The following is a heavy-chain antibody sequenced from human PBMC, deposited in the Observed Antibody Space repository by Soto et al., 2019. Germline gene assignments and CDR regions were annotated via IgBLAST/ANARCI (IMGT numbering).Heavy chain of an antibody. D-gene: IGHD2-8*01. J-gene: IGHJ3*02. CDR3: ARQNGPSDAFDI. V-gene: IGHV4-39*01. Sequence: SETLSLTCTVSGGSISSSSYYWGWIRQPPGKGLEWIGSIYYSGSTYYNPSLKSRVTISVDTSKNQFSLKLSSVTAADTAVYYCARQNGPSDAFDIWGQGTMVTVSS. CDR2: IYYSGST. CDR1: GGSISSSSYY.